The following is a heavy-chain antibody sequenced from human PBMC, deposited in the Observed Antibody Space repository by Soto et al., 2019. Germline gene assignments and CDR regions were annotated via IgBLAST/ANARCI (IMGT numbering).Heavy chain of an antibody. J-gene: IGHJ4*02. Sequence: GASVKVSCKASGGTSSSYAISWVRQAPGQGLEWMGGIIPIFGTANYAQKFQGRVTITADKSTSTAYMELSSLRSEDTAVYYCARGPAAGTGTDYWGQGTLVTVSS. CDR1: GGTSSSYA. V-gene: IGHV1-69*06. D-gene: IGHD6-13*01. CDR3: ARGPAAGTGTDY. CDR2: IIPIFGTA.